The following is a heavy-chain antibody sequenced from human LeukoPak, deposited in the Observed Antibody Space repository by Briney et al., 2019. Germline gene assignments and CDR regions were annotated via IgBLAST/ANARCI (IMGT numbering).Heavy chain of an antibody. J-gene: IGHJ4*02. V-gene: IGHV1-46*01. CDR1: GYSLTNYY. Sequence: ASVKVSCKAFGYSLTNYYVHWVRQAPGQGLEWMGDINPSGGSTGYAQKFQGRITVTRDTYTNTVYMDLSSLRSEDTATYYCARGAPTTRIGAGRFDYWGQGSLLTVAS. CDR2: INPSGGST. D-gene: IGHD5-12*01. CDR3: ARGAPTTRIGAGRFDY.